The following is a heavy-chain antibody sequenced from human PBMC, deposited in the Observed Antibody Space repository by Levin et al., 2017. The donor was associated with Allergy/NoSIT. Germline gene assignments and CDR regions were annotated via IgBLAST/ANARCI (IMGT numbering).Heavy chain of an antibody. CDR1: GGSISSYY. V-gene: IGHV4-59*08. Sequence: PSETLSLTCTVSGGSISSYYWSWIRQPPGKGLEWIGYIFYSGSTNYNPSLKSRVTISVDTSKNQFSLKLSSVTAADTAVYYCARVVGGSYYWPYYYGMDVWGQGTTVTVSS. CDR2: IFYSGST. D-gene: IGHD1-26*01. J-gene: IGHJ6*02. CDR3: ARVVGGSYYWPYYYGMDV.